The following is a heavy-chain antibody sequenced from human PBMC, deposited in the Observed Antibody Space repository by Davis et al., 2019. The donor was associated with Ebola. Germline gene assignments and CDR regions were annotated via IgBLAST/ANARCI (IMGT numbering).Heavy chain of an antibody. J-gene: IGHJ6*02. CDR1: GGTFSSYS. CDR2: IIPILGKA. V-gene: IGHV1-69*02. Sequence: AASVKVSCKASGGTFSSYSIHWLRQAPGQGPEWMGRIIPILGKADYVQKFQGRVTITADKSTSTAYMEMSSLRSEDTAVYYCASKPAGYDYTMDAWSQGTTVTVSS. CDR3: ASKPAGYDYTMDA.